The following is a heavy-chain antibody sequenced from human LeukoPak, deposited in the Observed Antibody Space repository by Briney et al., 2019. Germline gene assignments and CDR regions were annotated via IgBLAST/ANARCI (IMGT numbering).Heavy chain of an antibody. J-gene: IGHJ5*02. Sequence: ASVKVSCQASGYTFTSYDINWVRQATGQGLEWMGWMNPNSGNTGYAQKFQGRVTMTRNTSISTAYMELSSLRSEDTAVYYCARVTYPRGKGGMYNWFDPWGQGTLVTVSS. CDR2: MNPNSGNT. V-gene: IGHV1-8*01. CDR1: GYTFTSYD. CDR3: ARVTYPRGKGGMYNWFDP.